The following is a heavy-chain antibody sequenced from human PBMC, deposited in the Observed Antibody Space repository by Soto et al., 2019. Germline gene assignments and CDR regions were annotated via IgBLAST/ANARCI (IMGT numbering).Heavy chain of an antibody. CDR1: GGTFSSYA. V-gene: IGHV1-69*01. CDR2: IIPIFGTA. CDR3: ARSTPAYSGGYYWDYYYYGMDV. Sequence: QVQLVQSGAEVKKPGSSVKVSCKASGGTFSSYAISWVRQAPGQGLEWMGGIIPIFGTANYAQKFQGRVTITADESTSTAYMELSSLRSEDTAVYYCARSTPAYSGGYYWDYYYYGMDVWGQGTTVTVSS. J-gene: IGHJ6*02. D-gene: IGHD1-26*01.